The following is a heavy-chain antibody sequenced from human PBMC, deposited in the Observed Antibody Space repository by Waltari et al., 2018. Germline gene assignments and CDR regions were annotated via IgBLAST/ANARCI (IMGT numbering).Heavy chain of an antibody. CDR3: ARDRGRGLYLDT. J-gene: IGHJ4*02. CDR2: VRGDGRT. Sequence: QLQLQESGPGLVRPLGTLSSICDVSGGSMGRPDCWGWVRQPPGTGLEGIGQVRGDGRTNYNPSFASRVIISLDTSTHHFALEVTSATAADTALYYCARDRGRGLYLDTWGQGILVTVAP. CDR1: GGSMGRPDC. D-gene: IGHD2-15*01. V-gene: IGHV4-4*02.